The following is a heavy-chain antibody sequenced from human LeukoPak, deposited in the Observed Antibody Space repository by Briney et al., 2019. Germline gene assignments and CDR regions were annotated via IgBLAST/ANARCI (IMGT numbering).Heavy chain of an antibody. CDR1: GYTFTSYG. V-gene: IGHV1-18*01. J-gene: IGHJ5*02. D-gene: IGHD3-3*01. CDR3: ARSHPPLLLEWDYNWFDL. Sequence: ASVKVSCKASGYTFTSYGISWVRQAPGQGLEWMGWISAYNGNTNYAQKLQGRVTMTTDTSTSTAYMELRSLRSDDTAVYYCARSHPPLLLEWDYNWFDLWGQGTLVTVSS. CDR2: ISAYNGNT.